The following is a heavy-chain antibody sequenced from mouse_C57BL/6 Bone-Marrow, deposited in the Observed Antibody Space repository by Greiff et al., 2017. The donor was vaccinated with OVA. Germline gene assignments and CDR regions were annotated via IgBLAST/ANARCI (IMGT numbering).Heavy chain of an antibody. CDR1: GFTFSSYA. CDR3: TGSNSNSPFYYDMDY. J-gene: IGHJ4*01. CDR2: ISGGGVYI. D-gene: IGHD2-5*01. V-gene: IGHV5-9-1*02. Sequence: VQLLQSGEGLVKPGGSLKLSCAASGFTFSSYAMSWVRQTPEQRLEWVAYISGGGVYIYYADTLKGRFTITRDNARNTRYMQMSSLKSEDTAMCYCTGSNSNSPFYYDMDYWGQGTSVTVSS.